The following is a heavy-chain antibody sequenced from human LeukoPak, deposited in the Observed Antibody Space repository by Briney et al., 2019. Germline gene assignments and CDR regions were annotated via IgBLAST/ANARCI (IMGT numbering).Heavy chain of an antibody. CDR1: GYTFTSYY. J-gene: IGHJ3*02. V-gene: IGHV1-46*01. CDR3: ARDYGDNTDAFDI. CDR2: INPSGGST. D-gene: IGHD4-17*01. Sequence: GASVKVSCKASGYTFTSYYMHWVRQAPGQGLEWMGIINPSGGSTSYAQKFQGRVTMTRDMSTSTVYMELSSLRSEDTAAYYCARDYGDNTDAFDIWGQGTTVTVSS.